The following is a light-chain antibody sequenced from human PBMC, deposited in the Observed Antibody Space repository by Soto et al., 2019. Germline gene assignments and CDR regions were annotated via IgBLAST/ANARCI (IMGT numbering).Light chain of an antibody. V-gene: IGLV2-8*01. CDR2: ELA. CDR3: ISDAAAHTYV. J-gene: IGLJ1*01. CDR1: SSDVGAYDH. Sequence: QSVLTQPPSASGSPGQSVTIPCTGTSSDVGAYDHVSWYQQHPGKAPKLIIYELAKRPAGVPDRFSGSKSGNTASLTVSGLQAEDEADYFCISDAAAHTYVFGTGTKVTVL.